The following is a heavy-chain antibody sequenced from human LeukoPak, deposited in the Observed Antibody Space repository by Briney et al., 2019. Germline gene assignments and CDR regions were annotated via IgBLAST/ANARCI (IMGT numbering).Heavy chain of an antibody. CDR3: ARDATLGRGSYPVN. CDR2: INSSGGST. CDR1: GYIFTSYN. D-gene: IGHD1-26*01. J-gene: IGHJ4*02. V-gene: IGHV1-46*01. Sequence: ASVKVSCKASGYIFTSYNMYWVRQAPGQGLEWMGIINSSGGSTNYAQKFQGRVTMTRDMSTSTVYMEVSTLRSEDTGVYYCARDATLGRGSYPVNWGQGTLVTVSS.